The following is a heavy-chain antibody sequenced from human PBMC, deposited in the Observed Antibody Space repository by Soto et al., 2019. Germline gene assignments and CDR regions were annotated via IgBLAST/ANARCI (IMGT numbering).Heavy chain of an antibody. J-gene: IGHJ5*02. Sequence: TSETLSLTCTVSGASTNNYFWNWIRQPPGKGLEWIGDIYYTGMTNYNPSLKSRLTLSVDTSKNQFSLNLYSVTAADTAVYYCTRVGSSTREFDPWGQGTLVTVSS. D-gene: IGHD2-2*01. CDR2: IYYTGMT. CDR1: GASTNNYF. V-gene: IGHV4-59*01. CDR3: TRVGSSTREFDP.